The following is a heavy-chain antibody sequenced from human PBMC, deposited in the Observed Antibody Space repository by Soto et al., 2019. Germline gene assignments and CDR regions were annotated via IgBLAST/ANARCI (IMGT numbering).Heavy chain of an antibody. D-gene: IGHD2-2*01. CDR3: ARDKDIVVVPAAAPPYYYYYYMDV. CDR1: GGTFSSYT. V-gene: IGHV1-69*04. J-gene: IGHJ6*03. Sequence: SVKVSCKASGGTFSSYTISWVRQAPGQGLEWMGRIIPILGIANYAQKFQGRVTITADKSTSTAYMELSSLRSEDTAVYYCARDKDIVVVPAAAPPYYYYYYMDVWGKGTTVTVSS. CDR2: IIPILGIA.